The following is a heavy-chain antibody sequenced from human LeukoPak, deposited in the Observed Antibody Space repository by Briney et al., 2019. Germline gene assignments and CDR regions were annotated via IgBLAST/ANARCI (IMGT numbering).Heavy chain of an antibody. D-gene: IGHD3-10*01. V-gene: IGHV3-48*01. Sequence: GGSLRLSCAASGFTFSSCSMNWVRQAPGKGLEWVSYISSSSSTIYYADSVKGRFTISRDNAKNSLYLQMNSLRAEDTAVYYCARDRVGNMVRGVIDYWGQGTLVTVSS. CDR3: ARDRVGNMVRGVIDY. J-gene: IGHJ4*02. CDR2: ISSSSSTI. CDR1: GFTFSSCS.